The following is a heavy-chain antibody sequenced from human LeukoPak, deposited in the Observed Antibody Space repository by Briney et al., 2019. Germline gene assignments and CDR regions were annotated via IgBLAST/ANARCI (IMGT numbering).Heavy chain of an antibody. V-gene: IGHV1-69*06. D-gene: IGHD5-24*01. J-gene: IGHJ3*02. CDR1: GYTFTSYY. CDR2: IIPIFGTA. Sequence: GASVKVSCKASGYTFTSYYMHWVRQAPGQGLEWMGGIIPIFGTANYAQKFQGRVTITADKSTSTAYMELSSLRSEDTAVYYCARDLGEMATIYAFDIWGQGTMVTVSS. CDR3: ARDLGEMATIYAFDI.